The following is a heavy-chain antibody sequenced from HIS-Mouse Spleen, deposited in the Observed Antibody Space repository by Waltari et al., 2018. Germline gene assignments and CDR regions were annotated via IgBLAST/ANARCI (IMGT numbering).Heavy chain of an antibody. Sequence: STNYNPSLKSRVTISVDTSKNQFSLKLSSVTAADTAVYYCARRLGNDAFDIWGQGTMVTVSS. D-gene: IGHD7-27*01. J-gene: IGHJ3*02. V-gene: IGHV4-59*01. CDR3: ARRLGNDAFDI. CDR2: ST.